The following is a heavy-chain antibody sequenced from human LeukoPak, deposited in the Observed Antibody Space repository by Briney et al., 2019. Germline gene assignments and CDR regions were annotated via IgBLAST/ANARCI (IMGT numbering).Heavy chain of an antibody. D-gene: IGHD1-14*01. CDR1: GYTFTSYD. CDR2: MNPNSGNT. V-gene: IGHV1-8*01. J-gene: IGHJ4*02. Sequence: RASVKVSCKASGYTFTSYDINWVRQATGQGLEWMGWMNPNSGNTGYAQKFQGRVTMTRNTSISTAYMELRSLRSDDTAVYYCARGEPLEPHDYWGQGTLVTVSS. CDR3: ARGEPLEPHDY.